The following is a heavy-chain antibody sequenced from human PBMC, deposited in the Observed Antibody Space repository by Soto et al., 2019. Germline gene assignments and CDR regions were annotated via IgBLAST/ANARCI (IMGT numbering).Heavy chain of an antibody. CDR3: AKGTTVTIRGFDP. CDR2: ISGSGGST. CDR1: VFTFSSYA. Sequence: GWSLRLSCASSVFTFSSYAMRWVRQAPGKGLEWVSAISGSGGSTYYADSVKGRFTISRDNSKNTLYLQMNSLRAEDTAVYYCAKGTTVTIRGFDPWGQGTLVIVS. D-gene: IGHD4-17*01. J-gene: IGHJ5*02. V-gene: IGHV3-23*01.